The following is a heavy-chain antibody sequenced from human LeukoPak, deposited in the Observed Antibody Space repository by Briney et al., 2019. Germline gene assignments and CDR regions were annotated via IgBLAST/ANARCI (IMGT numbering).Heavy chain of an antibody. Sequence: GXXLXXSXDASGXTLSDXXMHWVRQAXGXXLEWVALISYPRSYQYYIASVKGRFTSSRDDSKNTFYLQMNSLRAEDTALYYCAREYSDNSGYYYGLDTWGPETLVTVAS. CDR3: AREYSDNSGYYYGLDT. D-gene: IGHD3-22*01. V-gene: IGHV3-30*14. CDR1: GXTLSDXX. J-gene: IGHJ4*02. CDR2: ISYPRSYQ.